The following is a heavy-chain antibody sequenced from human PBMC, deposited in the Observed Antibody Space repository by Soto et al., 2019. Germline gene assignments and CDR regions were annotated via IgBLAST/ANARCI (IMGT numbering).Heavy chain of an antibody. CDR2: IYYSGST. CDR3: AWEGGIVGATAADY. V-gene: IGHV4-31*03. CDR1: GGSISSGGDY. J-gene: IGHJ4*02. Sequence: QVQLQESGPGLVKPSQTLSLTCTVSGGSISSGGDYWSWIRQHPGKGLEWIGSIYYSGSTYYNPSLKSRVTISVDTFKNQFSLKMSSVIAVYTAVYYWAWEGGIVGATAADYWGQGTLVTVSS. D-gene: IGHD1-26*01.